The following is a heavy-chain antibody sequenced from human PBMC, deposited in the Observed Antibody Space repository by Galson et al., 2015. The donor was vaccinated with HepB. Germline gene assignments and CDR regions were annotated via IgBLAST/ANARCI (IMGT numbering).Heavy chain of an antibody. V-gene: IGHV3-53*01. CDR3: AREYSSRWYSGLGY. CDR2: IYSGGIT. Sequence: SLRLSCAASGFTVSRNHMSWVRQASEKGLEWVSVIYSGGITYYADSVKGRFTISRDNSRNTLYLQMNSLRAEDTAVYYCAREYSSRWYSGLGYWGQGTLVTVSS. CDR1: GFTVSRNH. D-gene: IGHD6-13*01. J-gene: IGHJ4*02.